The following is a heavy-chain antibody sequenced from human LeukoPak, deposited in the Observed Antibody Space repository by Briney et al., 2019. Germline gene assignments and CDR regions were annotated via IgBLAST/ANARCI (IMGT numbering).Heavy chain of an antibody. Sequence: GGSLRLSCAASGFTVSSYWMHWVRQAPGKGLEWVSLIYSGDSTYYADSVKGRFTISRDNAKNSLYLQMNSLRAEDTAVYYCASLGYSSSRGYYYFDYWGQGTLVTVSS. J-gene: IGHJ4*02. CDR3: ASLGYSSSRGYYYFDY. CDR2: IYSGDST. V-gene: IGHV3-66*01. D-gene: IGHD6-6*01. CDR1: GFTVSSYW.